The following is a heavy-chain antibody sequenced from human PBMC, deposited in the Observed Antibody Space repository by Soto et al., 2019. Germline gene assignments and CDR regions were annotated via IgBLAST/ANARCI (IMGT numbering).Heavy chain of an antibody. CDR3: VTRGYSIDNACYRYYFDY. CDR1: GYTLTDLS. CDR2: FDPEDHEA. Sequence: ASVKVSCKVSGYTLTDLSIHWVRQAPGKGLEWMGGFDPEDHEAIYAQKFQGRVTVTEDRSTETHYMELSSLTADDTAVYYCVTRGYSIDNACYRYYFDYWGQXALVTVSA. V-gene: IGHV1-24*01. J-gene: IGHJ4*02. D-gene: IGHD2-15*01.